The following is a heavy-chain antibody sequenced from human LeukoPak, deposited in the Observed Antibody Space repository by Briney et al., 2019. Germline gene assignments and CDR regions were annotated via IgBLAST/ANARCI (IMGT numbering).Heavy chain of an antibody. CDR1: GGSVSSGSYY. V-gene: IGHV4-61*01. J-gene: IGHJ4*02. CDR2: IYYSGST. D-gene: IGHD7-27*01. Sequence: PSETLSLTCTVSGGSVSSGSYYWSWIRQPPGKGLEWIGYIYYSGSTNYNPSLKSRVTISVDTSKNQFSLKLSSVTAADTAVYYCARDGFKTGVDYWGQGTLVTVSS. CDR3: ARDGFKTGVDY.